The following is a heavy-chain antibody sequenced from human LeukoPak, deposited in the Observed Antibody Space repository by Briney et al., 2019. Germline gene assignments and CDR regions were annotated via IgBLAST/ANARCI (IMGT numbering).Heavy chain of an antibody. Sequence: PGGSLRLSCAASGVTFSSYWRTWVRQAPGKGLEWVANIKHGGSDKDYVDSVKRRTIVARDYDKNSFFLQVNILSADAAAIYYCSIGGGYSFAQGCYYYFGMDVGGQGTTVTVPS. J-gene: IGHJ6*02. CDR3: SIGGGYSFAQGCYYYFGMDV. CDR2: IKHGGSDK. V-gene: IGHV3-7*03. D-gene: IGHD5-12*01. CDR1: GVTFSSYW.